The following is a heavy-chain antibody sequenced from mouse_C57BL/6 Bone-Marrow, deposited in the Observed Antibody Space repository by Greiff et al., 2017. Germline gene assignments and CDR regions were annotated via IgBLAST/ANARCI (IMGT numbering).Heavy chain of an antibody. D-gene: IGHD1-1*01. Sequence: VQLQQSGAELVRPGASVKLSCTASGFNIQDDYMHWVKQRPEPGLEWIGWIDPENGDTEYASKVQGKANITAHPSSHTAYLQLSSLTSEDTAVYFCTPLLRSVLYAMDYWGQGTSVTVSS. CDR3: TPLLRSVLYAMDY. CDR2: IDPENGDT. V-gene: IGHV14-4*01. CDR1: GFNIQDDY. J-gene: IGHJ4*01.